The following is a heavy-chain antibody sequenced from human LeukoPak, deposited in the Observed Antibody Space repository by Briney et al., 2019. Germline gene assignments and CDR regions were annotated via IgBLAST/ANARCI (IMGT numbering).Heavy chain of an antibody. CDR2: IYYSGDT. D-gene: IGHD3-22*01. J-gene: IGHJ3*02. Sequence: PSETLSLTCTVSDGAIAGYSWSWIRQPPGKGLEWIGYIYYSGDTNYNPSLQSRVTVSVDTSKNQFSLKLSSVTAADTAVYYCARVDGYYYDSSGAFDIWGQGTMVTVSS. CDR3: ARVDGYYYDSSGAFDI. CDR1: DGAIAGYS. V-gene: IGHV4-59*08.